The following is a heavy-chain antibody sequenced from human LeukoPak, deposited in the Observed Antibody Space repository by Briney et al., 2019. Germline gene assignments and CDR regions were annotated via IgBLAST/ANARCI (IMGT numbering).Heavy chain of an antibody. J-gene: IGHJ3*02. CDR1: GGSISSDNYY. CDR2: IYTSGST. Sequence: SETLSLTCTVSGGSISSDNYYWSWIRQPAGKGLEWIGRIYTSGSTNHKRSLKSRVTISVDTSKNQLSLKLSSVTAADTAVYYCARDEWELLDAFDIWGQGTMVTVSS. CDR3: ARDEWELLDAFDI. D-gene: IGHD1-26*01. V-gene: IGHV4-61*02.